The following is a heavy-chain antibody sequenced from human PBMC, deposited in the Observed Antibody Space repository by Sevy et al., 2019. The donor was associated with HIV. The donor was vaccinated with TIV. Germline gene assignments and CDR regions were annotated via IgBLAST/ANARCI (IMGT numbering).Heavy chain of an antibody. CDR2: IHYSGTT. CDR1: GGSISGGNYF. D-gene: IGHD1-26*01. CDR3: ARDSGNYPYYFDY. V-gene: IGHV4-61*01. Sequence: SETLSLTWTVSGGSISGGNYFWSWIRQSPGKGLEWIGYIHYSGTTNYNPSLKCRVTISVDTSKNQFSLKLRSVTAADTAVYYCARDSGNYPYYFDYWGQGPLVTVSS. J-gene: IGHJ4*01.